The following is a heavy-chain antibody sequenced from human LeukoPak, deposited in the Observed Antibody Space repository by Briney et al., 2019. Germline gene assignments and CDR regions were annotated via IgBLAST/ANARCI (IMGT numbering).Heavy chain of an antibody. V-gene: IGHV3-23*01. CDR1: GFTFSSYG. CDR3: AGASVVPWYY. Sequence: GRSLRLSCAASGFTFSSYGMHWVRQSPGKGLEWVSSISASGDYTYYADSVKGRFTISRDNSKNTLYLQMNSLRADDAALYYCAGASVVPWYYWGQGTLVTVSS. CDR2: ISASGDYT. J-gene: IGHJ4*02. D-gene: IGHD2-2*01.